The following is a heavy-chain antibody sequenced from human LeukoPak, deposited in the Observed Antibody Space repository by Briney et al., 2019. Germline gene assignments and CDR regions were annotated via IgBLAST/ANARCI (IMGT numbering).Heavy chain of an antibody. CDR3: ATLDYGALDY. CDR1: GFTFTRYA. V-gene: IGHV3-23*01. D-gene: IGHD4-17*01. Sequence: HPGGSLRLSCAASGFTFTRYAMTWVRQAPGKGLEWVSGISGSGGSTYYADSVKGRFTISRDNSKNTLYLQMNSLRAEDTALYYCATLDYGALDYWGQGTLVTVSS. J-gene: IGHJ4*02. CDR2: ISGSGGST.